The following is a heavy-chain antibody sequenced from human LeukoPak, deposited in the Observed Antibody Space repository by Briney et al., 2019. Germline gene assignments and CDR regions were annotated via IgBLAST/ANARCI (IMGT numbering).Heavy chain of an antibody. CDR1: GYTFTSYD. CDR3: ARGPKIAATPWFDP. CDR2: MNPNSGNT. V-gene: IGHV1-8*03. D-gene: IGHD2-15*01. J-gene: IGHJ5*02. Sequence: ASVKVSCKASGYTFTSYDINWVRQATGQGLEWMGWMNPNSGNTGYAQKFQGRVTITRNTSISTAYMELSSLRSEDTAVYYCARGPKIAATPWFDPWGQGTLVTVSS.